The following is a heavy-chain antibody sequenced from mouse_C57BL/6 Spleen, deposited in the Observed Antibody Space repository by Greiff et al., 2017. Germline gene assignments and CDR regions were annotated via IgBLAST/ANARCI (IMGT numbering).Heavy chain of an antibody. CDR2: IDPSDSYT. D-gene: IGHD3-3*01. J-gene: IGHJ2*01. Sequence: QVQLQQPGPELVMPGASVKLSCKASGYTFTSYWMHWVKHRPGQGLEWIGEIDPSDSYTNYNQKFKGKSTLTVDKSSSTAYMQLSSLTSEDSAVYYCARKGRSYYFDYWGQGTTLTVSS. CDR1: GYTFTSYW. CDR3: ARKGRSYYFDY. V-gene: IGHV1-69*01.